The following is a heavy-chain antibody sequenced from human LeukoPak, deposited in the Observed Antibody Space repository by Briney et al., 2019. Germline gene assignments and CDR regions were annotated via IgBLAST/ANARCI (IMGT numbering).Heavy chain of an antibody. Sequence: PGGSLRLSCAASGFTFDDYGMRWVRQAPGKGLEWVSGINWNGGSTGYADSVKGRFTISRDNAKNSLYLQMNSLRAEDTALYYCARSSVLYYYYYYMDVWGKGTTVTVSS. CDR1: GFTFDDYG. CDR2: INWNGGST. V-gene: IGHV3-20*04. J-gene: IGHJ6*03. CDR3: ARSSVLYYYYYYMDV.